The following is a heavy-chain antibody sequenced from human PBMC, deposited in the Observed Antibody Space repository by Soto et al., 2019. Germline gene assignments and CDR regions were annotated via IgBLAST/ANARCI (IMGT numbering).Heavy chain of an antibody. J-gene: IGHJ4*02. CDR1: GGSFSGYY. Sequence: QVQLQQWGAGLLKPSETLSLTCAVYGGSFSGYYWSWIRQPPGKGLGWIGEINHSGSTNYNPSLKSRVTVSVDTSKNQFSLKLSSVTAADTAVYYCASYSSAQRDPHNHESDYWGQGTLVTVSS. D-gene: IGHD6-19*01. CDR3: ASYSSAQRDPHNHESDY. V-gene: IGHV4-34*01. CDR2: INHSGST.